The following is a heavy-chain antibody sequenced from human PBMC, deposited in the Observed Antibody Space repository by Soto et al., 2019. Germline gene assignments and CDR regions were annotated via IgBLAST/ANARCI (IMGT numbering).Heavy chain of an antibody. CDR3: AGYCSSTSCYGGGDY. CDR1: GGTFSSYT. D-gene: IGHD2-2*01. V-gene: IGHV1-69*02. J-gene: IGHJ4*02. Sequence: QVQLVQSGAEVKKPGSSVKVSCKASGGTFSSYTISWVRQAPGQGLEWMGRIIPILGIANYAQKFQGRVPITADKSTSTGYMELSSLRSEDTAVYYCAGYCSSTSCYGGGDYWGQGTLVTVSS. CDR2: IIPILGIA.